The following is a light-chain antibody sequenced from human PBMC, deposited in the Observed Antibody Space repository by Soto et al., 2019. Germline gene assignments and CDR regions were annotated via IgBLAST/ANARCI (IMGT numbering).Light chain of an antibody. V-gene: IGKV3-20*01. J-gene: IGKJ4*01. CDR2: GVS. CDR1: QSVSNTY. Sequence: EIVLAQSPGTLSLSPGERSTLSCRASQSVSNTYLAWYQQKPGQAPRLLIYGVSSRATGIPDRFSGSGSGTDFTLTISRLEPEDFAVYYCQQYSSSPVTFGGGTKGDIK. CDR3: QQYSSSPVT.